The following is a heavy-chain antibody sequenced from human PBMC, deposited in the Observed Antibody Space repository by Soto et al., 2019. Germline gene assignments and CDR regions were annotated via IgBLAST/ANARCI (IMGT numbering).Heavy chain of an antibody. V-gene: IGHV3-23*01. CDR3: ANRDTSMVTRYYYGMDV. CDR2: ISGSGDRT. J-gene: IGHJ6*02. D-gene: IGHD5-18*01. Sequence: GGSLRLSCAASGFAFSSYDMSWVRQAPGKGLEWVSAISGSGDRTYYADSVRGRFTISRDNSKNTLYLQMNSLRAEGTAVYFCANRDTSMVTRYYYGMDVWGQGTTVTVSS. CDR1: GFAFSSYD.